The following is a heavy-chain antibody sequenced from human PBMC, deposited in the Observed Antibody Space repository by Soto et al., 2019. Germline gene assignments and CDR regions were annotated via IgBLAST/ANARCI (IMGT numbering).Heavy chain of an antibody. CDR2: IIPILGIA. V-gene: IGHV1-69*02. CDR3: ARALASGYYDSSGFVAFDI. CDR1: GGTFSSYT. J-gene: IGHJ3*02. D-gene: IGHD3-22*01. Sequence: KVSCKASGGTFSSYTISWLRRAPGQGLEWMGRIIPILGIANYAQKFQGRVTITADKSTSTAYMELSSLRSEDTAVYYCARALASGYYDSSGFVAFDIWGQGTMVTVSS.